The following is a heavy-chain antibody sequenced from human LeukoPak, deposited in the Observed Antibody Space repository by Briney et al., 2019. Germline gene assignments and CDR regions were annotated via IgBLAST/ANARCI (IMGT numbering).Heavy chain of an antibody. CDR1: GYTFTSYG. J-gene: IGHJ4*02. CDR2: ISAY. Sequence: ASVKVSCKASGYTFTSYGISWVRQAPGQGLEWMGWISAYAQKFQGRVTMTTDTSTSTAYMELGSLRSDDTAVHYCARRFNYYDSSGYYEGFYFDYWGQGTLVTVSS. CDR3: ARRFNYYDSSGYYEGFYFDY. D-gene: IGHD3-22*01. V-gene: IGHV1-18*01.